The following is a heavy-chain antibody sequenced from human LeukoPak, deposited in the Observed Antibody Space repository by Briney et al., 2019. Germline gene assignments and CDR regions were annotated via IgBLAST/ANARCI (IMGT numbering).Heavy chain of an antibody. CDR1: GYTFTGYY. CDR3: AAGYSSSWSSFDY. J-gene: IGHJ4*02. V-gene: IGHV1-2*02. D-gene: IGHD6-13*01. CDR2: INPNSGGT. Sequence: ASVKVSCKASGYTFTGYYMHWARQAPGQGLEWMGWINPNSGGTNYAQKFQGRVTMTRDTSISTAYMELSRLRSDDAAVYYCAAGYSSSWSSFDYWGQGTLVTVSS.